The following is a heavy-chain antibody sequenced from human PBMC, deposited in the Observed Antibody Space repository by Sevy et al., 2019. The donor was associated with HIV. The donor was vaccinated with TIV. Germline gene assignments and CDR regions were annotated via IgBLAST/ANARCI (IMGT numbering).Heavy chain of an antibody. CDR2: IYYSGST. J-gene: IGHJ6*03. D-gene: IGHD4-4*01. Sequence: SETLSLTCTVSGGSIGSYYWSWIRQPPGKGLEWIGYIYYSGSTNYNPSLKSRVTISVDTSKNQFSLKLSSVTAADTAVYYCARRKQSPYYYYYMDVWGKGTTVTVSS. CDR1: GGSIGSYY. CDR3: ARRKQSPYYYYYMDV. V-gene: IGHV4-59*08.